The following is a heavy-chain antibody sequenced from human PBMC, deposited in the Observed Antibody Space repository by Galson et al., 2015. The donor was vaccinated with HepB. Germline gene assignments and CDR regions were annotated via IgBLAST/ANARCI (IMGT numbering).Heavy chain of an antibody. CDR3: ARLGGNCTNGVCLYGLDV. D-gene: IGHD2-8*01. V-gene: IGHV2-70*04. J-gene: IGHJ6*02. CDR1: GFSLSTSGMR. Sequence: PALVKPTQTLTLTCTFSGFSLSTSGMRVTWIRQPPGKALEWLARIDWDDYKFYSTSLKTRLTISKDTSKNQVVLTMTNMDLVDTATYYCARLGGNCTNGVCLYGLDVWGQGTTVTVSS. CDR2: IDWDDYK.